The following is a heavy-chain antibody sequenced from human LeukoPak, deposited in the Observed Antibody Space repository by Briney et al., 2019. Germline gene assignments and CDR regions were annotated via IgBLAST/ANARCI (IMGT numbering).Heavy chain of an antibody. CDR3: ANEYSKGDI. J-gene: IGHJ3*02. CDR2: IWYDGSNK. CDR1: GFTFSSYG. D-gene: IGHD4-11*01. Sequence: SGGSLRLSCAASGFTFSSYGMHWVRQAPGKGLEWVAVIWYDGSNKYYADSVKGRFTISRDNSQNTLYLQMNSLRAEDTAVYYCANEYSKGDIWGQGTMVTVSS. V-gene: IGHV3-30*02.